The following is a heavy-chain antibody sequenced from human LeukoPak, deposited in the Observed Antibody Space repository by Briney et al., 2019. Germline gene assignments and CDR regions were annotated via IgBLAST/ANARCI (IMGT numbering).Heavy chain of an antibody. Sequence: SVKVSCKASGGTFSSYAISWVRQAPGQGLEWMGRIIPILGIANYAQKFQGRATITADKSTSTAYMELSSLRSEDTAVYYCARASFHVAGTFDYWGQGTLVTVSS. CDR2: IIPILGIA. V-gene: IGHV1-69*04. D-gene: IGHD6-19*01. CDR3: ARASFHVAGTFDY. J-gene: IGHJ4*02. CDR1: GGTFSSYA.